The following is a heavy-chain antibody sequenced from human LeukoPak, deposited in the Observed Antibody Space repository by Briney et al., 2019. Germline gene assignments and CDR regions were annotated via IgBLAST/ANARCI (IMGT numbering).Heavy chain of an antibody. V-gene: IGHV4-38-2*01. CDR3: AREVGYCSRTSCLDWFDP. J-gene: IGHJ5*02. D-gene: IGHD2-2*01. CDR2: IYQSGST. Sequence: PSETLSLTCAVSGYSISSGYYWGWIRQPPGKGLEWIGNIYQSGSTFHNPSLKSRATISLDTSKNQFSLKLRSVTAADTAVYYCAREVGYCSRTSCLDWFDPWGRGTLVTVSS. CDR1: GYSISSGYY.